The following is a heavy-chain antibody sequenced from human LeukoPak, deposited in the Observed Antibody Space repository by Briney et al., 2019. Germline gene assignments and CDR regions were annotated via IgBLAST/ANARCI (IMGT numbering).Heavy chain of an antibody. J-gene: IGHJ2*01. CDR3: ARDLCNGDSCYSGYFDL. D-gene: IGHD2-15*01. CDR1: GVSISSYY. Sequence: SEPLSLTCTVSGVSISSYYWGYIRHPAGKGLECIGRLYNTKRTNYNPTLKSRAIISEDKSNNQYSLKLTSVTAADTAVYYCARDLCNGDSCYSGYFDLWGRSTVVTVSS. CDR2: LYNTKRT. V-gene: IGHV4-4*07.